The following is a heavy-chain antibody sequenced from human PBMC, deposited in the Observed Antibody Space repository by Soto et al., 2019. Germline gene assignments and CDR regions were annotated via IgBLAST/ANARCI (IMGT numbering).Heavy chain of an antibody. CDR2: IIPIFGTA. J-gene: IGHJ2*01. Sequence: QVQLVQSGAEVKKPGSSVKVSCKASGGTFSSYAISWVRQAPGQGLEWMGGIIPIFGTANYAQKFQGRVTITADETTSPAYMELSSLRSEDTAVYYCARDREYDSSGYYPLYWYFDLWGRGTLVTVSS. CDR1: GGTFSSYA. CDR3: ARDREYDSSGYYPLYWYFDL. D-gene: IGHD3-22*01. V-gene: IGHV1-69*01.